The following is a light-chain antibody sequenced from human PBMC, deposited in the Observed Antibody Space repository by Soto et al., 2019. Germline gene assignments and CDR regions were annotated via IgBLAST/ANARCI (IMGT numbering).Light chain of an antibody. J-gene: IGKJ1*01. CDR3: QQYYNWPRT. CDR2: GAS. CDR1: QSVSSY. V-gene: IGKV3-15*01. Sequence: PQSPTDLTLSPGERATLSVRASQSVSSYLAWYPQHPGQAPRILIFGASARHTGIPARISGSGSGTEFTLAISSRRSEDFEVYFCQQYYNWPRTFGQGTQVDIK.